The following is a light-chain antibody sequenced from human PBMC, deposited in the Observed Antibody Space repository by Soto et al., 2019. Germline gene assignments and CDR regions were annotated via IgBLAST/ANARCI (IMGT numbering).Light chain of an antibody. CDR1: SSDVGGYNY. J-gene: IGLJ1*01. V-gene: IGLV2-14*03. CDR2: DVT. CDR3: CSYAGSSTFYYV. Sequence: QSALTQPASVSGSPGQSINISCTGTSSDVGGYNYVSWYQHHPGKAPKLIIYDVTNRPSGVSNPFSGSKSGNTASLTISGLQAEVEADYYCCSYAGSSTFYYVFGTGTKVTVL.